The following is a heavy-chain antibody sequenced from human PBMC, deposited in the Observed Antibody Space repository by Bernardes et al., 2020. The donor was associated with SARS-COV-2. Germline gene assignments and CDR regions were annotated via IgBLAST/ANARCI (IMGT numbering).Heavy chain of an antibody. D-gene: IGHD2-21*01. CDR2: ISPSGGVL. J-gene: IGHJ4*02. CDR3: ARDLNQNVDRVNYFDY. V-gene: IGHV3-11*01. Sequence: GGSLRLSCAVSGLTFSDYYMSWIRQAPGKGLEWVSYISPSGGVLYYADSVKGRFTISRDNAKNSLYLQMSSLRAEDTAVYYCARDLNQNVDRVNYFDYWGQGTLVTVSS. CDR1: GLTFSDYY.